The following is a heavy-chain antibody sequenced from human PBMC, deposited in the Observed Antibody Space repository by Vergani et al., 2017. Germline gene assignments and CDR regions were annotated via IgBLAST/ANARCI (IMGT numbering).Heavy chain of an antibody. CDR1: GGSFNTYY. CDR3: ARVMYRDEASTGYRLEGMDI. V-gene: IGHV4-59*13. J-gene: IGHJ6*02. CDR2: IYSTGST. Sequence: QVQLEESGPGLVKPSETLSLTCTVSGGSFNTYYWSWIRQSPGKGLEWIGYIYSTGSTNYNPSLNSRVTMSVDTSKNQFSLKLWSVTAADTAVYFCARVMYRDEASTGYRLEGMDIWGQGITVTISS. D-gene: IGHD3-9*01.